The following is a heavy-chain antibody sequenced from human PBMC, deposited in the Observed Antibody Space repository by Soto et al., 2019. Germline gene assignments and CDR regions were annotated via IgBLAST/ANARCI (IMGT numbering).Heavy chain of an antibody. D-gene: IGHD3-9*01. V-gene: IGHV1-3*01. J-gene: IGHJ5*02. CDR1: GYTFTSYA. CDR3: ASAPYDILTGYYKFLDP. Sequence: ASVKVSCKASGYTFTSYAMHWVRQAPGQRLEWMGWINAGNGNTKYSQKFQGRVTITRDTSASTAYMELSSLRSEDTAVYYCASAPYDILTGYYKFLDPWGQGTLVTVSS. CDR2: INAGNGNT.